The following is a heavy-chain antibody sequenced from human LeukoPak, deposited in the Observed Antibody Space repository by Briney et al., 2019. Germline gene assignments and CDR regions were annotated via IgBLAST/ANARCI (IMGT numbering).Heavy chain of an antibody. CDR1: GGTFSSYA. D-gene: IGHD6-6*01. J-gene: IGHJ5*02. CDR3: ASIASSSSRWFDP. CDR2: IIPIFGTA. V-gene: IGHV1-69*06. Sequence: SVKVSCKASGGTFSSYAISWVRQAPGQGVEWMGGIIPIFGTANYAQKFQGRVTITADKSTSTAYMELSSLRSEDTAVYYCASIASSSSRWFDPWGQGTLVTVSS.